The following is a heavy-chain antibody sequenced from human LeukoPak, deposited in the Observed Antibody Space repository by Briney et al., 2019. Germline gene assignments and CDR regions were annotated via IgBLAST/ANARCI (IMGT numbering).Heavy chain of an antibody. V-gene: IGHV3-23*01. J-gene: IGHJ4*02. D-gene: IGHD5-18*01. Sequence: GTSLRLSCAASGFTFSSYGMHWVRQAPGKGLEWVSGITGSGGSTYYADSVKGRFTISRDNSKNTLYLQMNSLRAEDTAVYYCAKDRLAYSYAQPYDDWGQGTLVTVSS. CDR1: GFTFSSYG. CDR2: ITGSGGST. CDR3: AKDRLAYSYAQPYDD.